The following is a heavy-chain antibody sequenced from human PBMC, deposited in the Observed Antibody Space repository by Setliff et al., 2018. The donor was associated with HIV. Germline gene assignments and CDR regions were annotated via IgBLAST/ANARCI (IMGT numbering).Heavy chain of an antibody. V-gene: IGHV1-2*06. Sequence: ASVKVSCKASGGTFSSYAISWVRQAPGQGLEWIGRISPNNGAAEYAPKFQGRVSMTLETSISTAYLEIPRLTSDDAAVYFCARPRVFDSFDVWGQGTKVTVSS. CDR1: GGTFSSYA. CDR2: ISPNNGAA. J-gene: IGHJ3*01. CDR3: ARPRVFDSFDV. D-gene: IGHD6-6*01.